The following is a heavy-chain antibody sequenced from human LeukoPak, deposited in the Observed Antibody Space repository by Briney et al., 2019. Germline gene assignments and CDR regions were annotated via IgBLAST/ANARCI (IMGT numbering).Heavy chain of an antibody. CDR1: GFTFSNAW. D-gene: IGHD2-8*02. CDR3: TVLFYDY. J-gene: IGHJ4*02. V-gene: IGHV3-15*01. CDR2: IKSETDGGTA. Sequence: GGSLRLSCAASGFTFSNAWMTWVRQVPGKGLEWVGRIKSETDGGTADYAAPVKGRFTISRDDSKNTLYLQMNSLKTEDTAVYYCTVLFYDYWGQGTLVTVSS.